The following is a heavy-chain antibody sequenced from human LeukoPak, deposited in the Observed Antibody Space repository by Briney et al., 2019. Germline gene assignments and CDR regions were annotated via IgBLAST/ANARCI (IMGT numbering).Heavy chain of an antibody. J-gene: IGHJ4*02. Sequence: GGSLRLSCAAYGFTFSSYAMSWVRQAPGKGLEWVSAISGSGGSTYYADSVKGRLTISRDNSKNTLYLQMNSLRAEDTAVYYCAKFLEWFYDYWGQGTLVTVSS. V-gene: IGHV3-23*01. CDR2: ISGSGGST. CDR3: AKFLEWFYDY. CDR1: GFTFSSYA. D-gene: IGHD3-3*01.